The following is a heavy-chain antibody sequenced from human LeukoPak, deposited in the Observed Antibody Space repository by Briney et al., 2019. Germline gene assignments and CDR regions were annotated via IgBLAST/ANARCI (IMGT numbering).Heavy chain of an antibody. CDR3: ARLRYYFDY. Sequence: SETLSLTCAVYGGSFSGYYWSWIRQPPGKGLEWIGSIYYSGSTYYNPSLKSRVTISVDTSKNQFSLKLGSVTAADTAVYYCARLRYYFDYWGQGTLVTVSS. CDR1: GGSFSGYY. J-gene: IGHJ4*02. V-gene: IGHV4-34*01. CDR2: IYYSGST.